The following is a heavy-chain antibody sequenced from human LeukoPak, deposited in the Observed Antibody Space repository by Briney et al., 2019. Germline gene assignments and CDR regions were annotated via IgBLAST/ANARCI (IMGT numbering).Heavy chain of an antibody. Sequence: ASVKVSCKASGGTFSSYAVSWVRLTPGQGLECLGGIIPVFGTTTYAQKFQAKVTMTADKSTNTAYLEISSLTSDDTAVYYCARCSPGDSSNFYAVLQYWGQGTQVTVST. CDR2: IIPVFGTT. J-gene: IGHJ4*02. D-gene: IGHD3-22*01. V-gene: IGHV1-69*06. CDR1: GGTFSSYA. CDR3: ARCSPGDSSNFYAVLQY.